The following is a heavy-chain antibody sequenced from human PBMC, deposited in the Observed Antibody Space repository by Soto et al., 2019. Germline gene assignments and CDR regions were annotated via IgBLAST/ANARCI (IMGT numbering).Heavy chain of an antibody. CDR3: ARGPPRYYYGSGSYYNAGTEGLFDY. CDR1: GGSFSGYY. CDR2: INHSGST. Sequence: SETLSLTCAVYGGSFSGYYWSWIRQPPGKGLEWIGEINHSGSTNYNPSLKSRVTISVDTSKNQFSLKLSSVTAADTAVYYCARGPPRYYYGSGSYYNAGTEGLFDYWGQGTLVTVSS. V-gene: IGHV4-34*01. D-gene: IGHD3-10*01. J-gene: IGHJ4*02.